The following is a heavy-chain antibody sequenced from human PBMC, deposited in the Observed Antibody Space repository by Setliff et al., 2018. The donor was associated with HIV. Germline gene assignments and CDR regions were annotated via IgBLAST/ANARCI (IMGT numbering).Heavy chain of an antibody. Sequence: SETLSLTCTVSGASISGSYWIWIRQPPGKGLEWIGYMSLTRDTKYNPSLNSRVTTSIDTSKNQFSLKLSSVTAADTAVYYCARGNFNYWGQGTLVTVSS. CDR3: ARGNFNY. CDR1: GASISGSY. D-gene: IGHD3-16*01. V-gene: IGHV4-59*08. J-gene: IGHJ4*02. CDR2: MSLTRDT.